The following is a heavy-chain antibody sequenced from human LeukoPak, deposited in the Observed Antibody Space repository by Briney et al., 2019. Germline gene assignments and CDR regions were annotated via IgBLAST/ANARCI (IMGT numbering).Heavy chain of an antibody. D-gene: IGHD1-26*01. CDR3: ASGGIYYGAAFDF. V-gene: IGHV3-20*04. Sequence: GGSLRLSCAASGFTFSNYAMSWVRQAPGKGLEWVSGINWNGGSTGYADSVKGRFTISRDNAKNSLYLQMNSLRAEDTALYYCASGGIYYGAAFDFWGQGTLVTVSS. CDR2: INWNGGST. CDR1: GFTFSNYA. J-gene: IGHJ4*02.